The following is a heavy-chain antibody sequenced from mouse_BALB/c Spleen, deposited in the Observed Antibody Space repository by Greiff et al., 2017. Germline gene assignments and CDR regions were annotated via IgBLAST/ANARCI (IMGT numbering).Heavy chain of an antibody. CDR2: IRNKANGYTT. CDR3: ARRSTTATAYYAMDY. V-gene: IGHV7-3*02. J-gene: IGHJ4*01. CDR1: GFTFTDYY. Sequence: EVQLVESGGGLVQPGGSLRLSCATSGFTFTDYYMSWVRQPPGKALEWLGFIRNKANGYTTEYSASVKGRFTISRDNSQSILYLQMNTLRAEDSATYYCARRSTTATAYYAMDYWGQGTSVTVSS. D-gene: IGHD1-2*01.